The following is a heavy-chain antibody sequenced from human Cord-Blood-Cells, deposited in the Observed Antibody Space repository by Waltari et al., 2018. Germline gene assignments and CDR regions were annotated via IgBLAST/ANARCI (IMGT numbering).Heavy chain of an antibody. D-gene: IGHD6-13*01. J-gene: IGHJ4*02. CDR2: IYYSGSN. V-gene: IGHV4-30-4*08. CDR1: GGSISSGDYY. CDR3: ARGNGYSSSWFDY. Sequence: QVQLQESGPGLVKPSQTLSLTCTVSGGSISSGDYYWSWIRQPPGKGLEWIGYIYYSGSNYYNPSLKSRVTISVDTAKNQFARKLSSVTAADTAVYYCARGNGYSSSWFDYWGQGTLVTVSS.